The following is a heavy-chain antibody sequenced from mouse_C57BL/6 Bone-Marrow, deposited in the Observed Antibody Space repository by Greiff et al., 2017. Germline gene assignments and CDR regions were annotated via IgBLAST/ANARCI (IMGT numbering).Heavy chain of an antibody. CDR3: ARYYDYESAMDY. CDR2: IDPSDSYI. J-gene: IGHJ4*01. D-gene: IGHD2-4*01. Sequence: QVQLQQPGAELVMPGASVKLSCKASGYTFTSYWMHWVKQRPGQGLEWIGEIDPSDSYINYNQKFKGKSTLTVDKSSSTAYMQLSSLTSEDSAVYYCARYYDYESAMDYWGQGTSVTVSS. V-gene: IGHV1-69*01. CDR1: GYTFTSYW.